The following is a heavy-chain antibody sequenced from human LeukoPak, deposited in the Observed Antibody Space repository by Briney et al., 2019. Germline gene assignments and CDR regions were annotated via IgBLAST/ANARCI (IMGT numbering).Heavy chain of an antibody. CDR1: GGSISSSSYY. V-gene: IGHV4-39*01. D-gene: IGHD4-11*01. J-gene: IGHJ6*02. CDR2: IYYSGCT. Sequence: QTSETLSLTCSVSGGSISSSSYYWGWIRQPPGKGLEWIGSIYYSGCTYYNASLKSRVSISVDTSKNQFPLKLSSVTAADTAVYYCARNDYSTYQGGMDVWRQGTTVIVSS. CDR3: ARNDYSTYQGGMDV.